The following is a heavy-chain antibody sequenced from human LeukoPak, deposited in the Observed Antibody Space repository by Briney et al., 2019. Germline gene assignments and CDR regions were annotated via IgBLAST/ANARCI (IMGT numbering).Heavy chain of an antibody. Sequence: PGGSLRLSCAASGFTFSSYGMHWVRQAPGRGLEWVAFIRYDGSNKYYADSVKGRFTISRDNSKNTLYLQMNSLRAEDTAVYYCATEYSSSSYLLNAFDIWGQGTMVTVSS. V-gene: IGHV3-30*02. CDR3: ATEYSSSSYLLNAFDI. CDR2: IRYDGSNK. J-gene: IGHJ3*02. CDR1: GFTFSSYG. D-gene: IGHD6-6*01.